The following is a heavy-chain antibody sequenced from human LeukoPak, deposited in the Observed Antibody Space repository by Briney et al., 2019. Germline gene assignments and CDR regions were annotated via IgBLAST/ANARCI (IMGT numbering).Heavy chain of an antibody. CDR2: ISLDGRST. CDR3: ARGGSTYQDY. D-gene: IGHD2-2*01. J-gene: IGHJ4*02. CDR1: GFTFISYW. Sequence: GGALILSCAASGFTFISYWMDWVRQAPGKGLVWVSRISLDGRSTSYAASVKGRITMSRDNAKNTLYLQMNSLRAEYTAVYYCARGGSTYQDYRGRGTLVTVSS. V-gene: IGHV3-74*01.